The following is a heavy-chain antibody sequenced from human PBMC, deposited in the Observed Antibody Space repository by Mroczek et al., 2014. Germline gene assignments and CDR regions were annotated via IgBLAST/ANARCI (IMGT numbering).Heavy chain of an antibody. V-gene: IGHV4-34*01. CDR1: GGSFSGYY. Sequence: QVQLVQSGAGLLKPSETLSLTCAVYGGSFSGYYWSWIRQPPGKGLEWIGEINHSGSTNYNPSLKSRVTISVDTSKNQFSLKLSSVTAADTAVYYCAREEYIDGYNNYWGQGTLVTVSS. CDR3: AREEYIDGYNNY. CDR2: INHSGST. D-gene: IGHD5-24*01. J-gene: IGHJ4*02.